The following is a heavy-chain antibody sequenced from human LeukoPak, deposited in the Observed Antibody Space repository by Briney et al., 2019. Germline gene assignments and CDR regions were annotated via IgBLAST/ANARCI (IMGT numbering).Heavy chain of an antibody. CDR2: IIPILAIA. D-gene: IGHD4-11*01. J-gene: IGHJ4*02. Sequence: GASVNVSCKASGGTFSSYAISWVRQAPGQGLEWMGRIIPILAIANYAQNFQGRVTMTADKSTNTAYMELSSLRSEDTAVYYCATTVTPGHSDYWGQGTLVTVSS. CDR3: ATTVTPGHSDY. V-gene: IGHV1-69*04. CDR1: GGTFSSYA.